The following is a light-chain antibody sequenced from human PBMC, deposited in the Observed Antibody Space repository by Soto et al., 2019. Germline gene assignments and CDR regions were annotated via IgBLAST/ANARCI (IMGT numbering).Light chain of an antibody. Sequence: DIQMTQSPSSLSASVGDRVTITCRASQSSSSYLNWYQQKPGKAPKLLIYASPSSQSGVPSRFSGSGAGTASTLTISSLQPEDFAAYYCQQSYSNPSYTFGQGTKLEIK. J-gene: IGKJ2*01. CDR1: QSSSSY. CDR3: QQSYSNPSYT. CDR2: ASP. V-gene: IGKV1-39*01.